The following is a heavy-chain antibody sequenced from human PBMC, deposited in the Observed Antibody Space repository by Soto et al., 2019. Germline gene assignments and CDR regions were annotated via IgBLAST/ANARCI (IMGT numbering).Heavy chain of an antibody. CDR1: GYTLTSYA. J-gene: IGHJ5*02. Sequence: QVQLVQSGAEVKKPGASVKVSCKASGYTLTSYAMHWVRQAPGQRLEWMGWINAGNGNTKSSQKFQGRVTITRDTSASTAYRGLSSLRSEDTAVYYCARGWIRESYPRGWFAPWGQGTLVTVSS. V-gene: IGHV1-3*01. CDR2: INAGNGNT. D-gene: IGHD1-26*01. CDR3: ARGWIRESYPRGWFAP.